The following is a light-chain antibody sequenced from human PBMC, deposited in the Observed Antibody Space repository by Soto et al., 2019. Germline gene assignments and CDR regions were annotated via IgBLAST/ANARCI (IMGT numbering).Light chain of an antibody. J-gene: IGKJ1*01. CDR1: QSISNH. V-gene: IGKV1-39*01. CDR2: AAS. Sequence: DIQMTQSPSSLSASVEDRVIITCRASQSISNHLNWYQQKPGKAPKLLIFAASSLQSGVPSRFSGSRSGPDFTLTISSLQPADFATYYCQQSYSSPPTFGQGTQVEIK. CDR3: QQSYSSPPT.